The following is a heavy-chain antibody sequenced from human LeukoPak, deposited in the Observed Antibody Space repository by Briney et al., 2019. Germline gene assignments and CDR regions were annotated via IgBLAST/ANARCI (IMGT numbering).Heavy chain of an antibody. Sequence: GGSLRLSCAASGFTFSSYGMHWVRQAPGKGLEWVAVIWYDGSNKYYADSVKGRFTISRDNSKNTLYLQMNSLRAEDTAVYYCARAEAGGAFDIRGQGTMVTVSS. J-gene: IGHJ3*02. D-gene: IGHD1-26*01. CDR3: ARAEAGGAFDI. V-gene: IGHV3-33*01. CDR1: GFTFSSYG. CDR2: IWYDGSNK.